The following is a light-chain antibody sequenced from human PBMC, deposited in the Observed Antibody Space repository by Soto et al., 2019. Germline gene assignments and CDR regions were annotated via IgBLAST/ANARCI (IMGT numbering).Light chain of an antibody. V-gene: IGLV1-40*01. J-gene: IGLJ1*01. CDR1: SSNIGAGYG. CDR2: GNG. CDR3: QSYDSSLSGYV. Sequence: QSVLTQPPSVSGAPGQRVTISCTGSSSNIGAGYGVHWYQQLPGTAPKLLIYGNGNRPSGVPDRFSGSKSGTSASLAITGLQAEDEADYYCQSYDSSLSGYVFGTGTKVTV.